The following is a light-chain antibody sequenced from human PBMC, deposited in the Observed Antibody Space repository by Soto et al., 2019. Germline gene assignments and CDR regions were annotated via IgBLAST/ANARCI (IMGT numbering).Light chain of an antibody. CDR2: GNN. J-gene: IGLJ1*01. Sequence: QSVLTQPPSVSGAPGQSVTISCTGSSSNIGAGYDVYWYQQLPGTAPKVLIYGNNNRPSGVPDRFSGSKSGTSASLAITGLQAEDEADYYCQSFDSSLRDYVFGAGTKLTVL. CDR3: QSFDSSLRDYV. CDR1: SSNIGAGYD. V-gene: IGLV1-40*01.